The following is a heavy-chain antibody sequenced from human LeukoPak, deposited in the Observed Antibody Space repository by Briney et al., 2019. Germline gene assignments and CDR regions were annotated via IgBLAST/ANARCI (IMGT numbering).Heavy chain of an antibody. CDR1: GGSISGYF. CDR2: IYYTGAT. Sequence: SETLSLTCTVSGGSISGYFWSCIRQPPGQGLEFIGYIYYTGATLHNPSLKSRVTMSVDTSKNQFSLKLSSVTAADTAVYYCARHWMARSAPSSSWYNWFDPWGQGTLVTVSS. V-gene: IGHV4-59*08. D-gene: IGHD6-13*01. CDR3: ARHWMARSAPSSSWYNWFDP. J-gene: IGHJ5*02.